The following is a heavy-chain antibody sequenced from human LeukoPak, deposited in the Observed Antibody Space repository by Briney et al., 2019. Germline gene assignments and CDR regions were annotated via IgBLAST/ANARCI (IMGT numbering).Heavy chain of an antibody. CDR2: ISSSSSYI. CDR1: GFTFSSYR. Sequence: GGSLRLSCAASGFTFSSYRMNWVRQAPGKGLEWVSSISSSSSYIYYAGSVKGRFTISRDNAKNSLYLQMNSLRAEDTAVYYCATLTGTEIDYWGQGTLVTVSS. CDR3: ATLTGTEIDY. V-gene: IGHV3-21*01. J-gene: IGHJ4*02. D-gene: IGHD1-1*01.